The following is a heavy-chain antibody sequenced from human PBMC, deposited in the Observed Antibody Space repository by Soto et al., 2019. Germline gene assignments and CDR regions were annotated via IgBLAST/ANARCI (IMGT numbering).Heavy chain of an antibody. CDR1: GYTSTSYG. CDR3: AREGYCSSTSCYPAPNDAFDI. D-gene: IGHD2-2*01. V-gene: IGHV1-18*01. J-gene: IGHJ3*02. CDR2: ISAYNGNT. Sequence: ASVKVSCKASGYTSTSYGSSWVRQAPGQGLEWMGWISAYNGNTNYAQKLQGRVTMTTDTSTSTAYMELRSLRSDDTAVYYCAREGYCSSTSCYPAPNDAFDIWGQGTMVTVSS.